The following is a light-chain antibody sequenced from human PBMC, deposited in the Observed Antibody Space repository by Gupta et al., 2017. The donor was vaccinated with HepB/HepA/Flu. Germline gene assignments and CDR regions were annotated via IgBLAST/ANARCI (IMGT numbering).Light chain of an antibody. V-gene: IGKV3-20*01. J-gene: IGKJ4*01. CDR1: QSVSSSY. CDR2: GAS. CDR3: QQYGSSSLT. Sequence: IVLTQSPGTLSLSPGGRATLSCRASQSVSSSYLAWYQQKPGQAPRLLIYGASSRATGIPDRFSGSGSGTDFTLTISRLEPEDFAVYYGQQYGSSSLTFGGGTKVEIK.